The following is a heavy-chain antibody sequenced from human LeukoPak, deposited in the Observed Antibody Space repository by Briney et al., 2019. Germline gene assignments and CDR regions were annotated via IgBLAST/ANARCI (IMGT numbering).Heavy chain of an antibody. V-gene: IGHV3-48*02. D-gene: IGHD3-3*01. J-gene: IGHJ4*02. CDR3: ARSLWSPARFDY. Sequence: PGGPLRLSCAASGFTFSDYRMNWVHQAPGKGLEWVSSFRGSSYTMYYTDSVKGRFSISRDNAKSSLFLQMNSLRDDDTATYYCARSLWSPARFDYWGRGTLVSGSS. CDR2: FRGSSYTM. CDR1: GFTFSDYR.